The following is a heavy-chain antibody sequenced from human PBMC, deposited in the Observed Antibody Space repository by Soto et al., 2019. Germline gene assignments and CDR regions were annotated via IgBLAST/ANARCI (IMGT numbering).Heavy chain of an antibody. CDR2: IIPIFGTA. Sequence: GASVKVSCKASGGTFSSYAISWVRQAPGQGLEWMGGIIPIFGTANYAQKFQGRVTITADESTSTAYMELSSLRSEDTAVYYCARAFVVVPPLGGIDLYYYYGMDVWGQGTTVTVSS. CDR1: GGTFSSYA. D-gene: IGHD2-2*01. J-gene: IGHJ6*02. CDR3: ARAFVVVPPLGGIDLYYYYGMDV. V-gene: IGHV1-69*13.